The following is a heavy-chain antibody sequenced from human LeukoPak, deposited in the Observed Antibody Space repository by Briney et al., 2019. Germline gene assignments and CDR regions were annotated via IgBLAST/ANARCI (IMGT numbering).Heavy chain of an antibody. D-gene: IGHD3-10*01. J-gene: IGHJ4*02. CDR3: ARDLFGRGSGSYYGY. V-gene: IGHV1-69*05. CDR2: IIPIFGTA. CDR1: GGTFSSYA. Sequence: SVKVSCKASGGTFSSYAISWVRQAPGQGLEWMGGIIPIFGTANYAQKFQGRVTITTDESTSTAYMELRSLRSDDTAVYYCARDLFGRGSGSYYGYWGQGTLVTVSS.